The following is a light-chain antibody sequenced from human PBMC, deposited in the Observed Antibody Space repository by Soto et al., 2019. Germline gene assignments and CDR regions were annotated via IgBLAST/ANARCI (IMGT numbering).Light chain of an antibody. J-gene: IGKJ5*01. CDR3: QQLNSYPPSIT. Sequence: DIQLTQSPSFLSASVGDRVTITCRASQGISSYLAWYQQKPGKAPKFLIYAASTLQSGVPSRFXXSGSGTEFTLTISSLQPEDFATYYCQQLNSYPPSITFGQGTRLEIK. V-gene: IGKV1-9*01. CDR2: AAS. CDR1: QGISSY.